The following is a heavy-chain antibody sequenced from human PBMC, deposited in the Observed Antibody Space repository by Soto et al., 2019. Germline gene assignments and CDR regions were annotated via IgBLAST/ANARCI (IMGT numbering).Heavy chain of an antibody. D-gene: IGHD3-22*01. V-gene: IGHV3-30*18. J-gene: IGHJ6*02. CDR2: ISYDGSNK. CDR3: AKDRSYYDSSGYYLYYYYYGMDV. Sequence: PGGSLRLSCAASGFTFSSYGMHWVRQAPGKGLEWVAVISYDGSNKYYADSVKGRFTISRDNSKNTLYLQMNSLRAEDTAVYYCAKDRSYYDSSGYYLYYYYYGMDVWGQGTTVTVSS. CDR1: GFTFSSYG.